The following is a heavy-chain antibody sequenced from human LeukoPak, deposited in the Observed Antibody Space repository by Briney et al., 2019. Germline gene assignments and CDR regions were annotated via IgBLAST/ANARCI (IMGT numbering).Heavy chain of an antibody. V-gene: IGHV3-23*01. J-gene: IGHJ4*02. D-gene: IGHD2-2*01. CDR2: ITGSGGDT. CDR3: AKGSSASRPYYFDY. CDR1: GFTFSNYA. Sequence: PGGSLRLSCTASGFTFSNYAMSWVRQAPGKGLEWFSAITGSGGDTYYSDPVKGRFIISRDSSKNSLYLHMNSLRAEDTAVYHCAKGSSASRPYYFDYWGQGTLVTVSS.